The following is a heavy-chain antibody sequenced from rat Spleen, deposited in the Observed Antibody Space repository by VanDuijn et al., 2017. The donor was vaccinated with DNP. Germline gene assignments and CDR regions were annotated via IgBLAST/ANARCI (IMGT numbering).Heavy chain of an antibody. D-gene: IGHD1-10*01. CDR3: TTGGNNPFPY. CDR1: GFTFSNYG. V-gene: IGHV5-27*01. CDR2: ITNSGDSI. J-gene: IGHJ3*01. Sequence: EVQLVESGGGLVQPGKSLKLSCAASGFTFSNYGMAWVRQAPTEGLEWVASITNSGDSIDYRDSVKGRFTISRDNAKSTLYLQMDSLRSEDTATYYCTTGGNNPFPYWGQGTLVTVSS.